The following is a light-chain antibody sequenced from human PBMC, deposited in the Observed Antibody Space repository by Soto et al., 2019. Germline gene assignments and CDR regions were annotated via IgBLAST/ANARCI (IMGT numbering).Light chain of an antibody. J-gene: IGKJ1*01. CDR2: AAS. CDR3: QQYSSSSTWT. V-gene: IGKV3-20*01. CDR1: QSVSSAY. Sequence: EIVLTQSPGTLSLSPGERATLSCRASQSVSSAYLAWYQHKPGQPPTLLIYAASSRVTGIPDRFSGSGSGTHFTLTISILAPEDFAVYYCQQYSSSSTWTFAQGTKVEIK.